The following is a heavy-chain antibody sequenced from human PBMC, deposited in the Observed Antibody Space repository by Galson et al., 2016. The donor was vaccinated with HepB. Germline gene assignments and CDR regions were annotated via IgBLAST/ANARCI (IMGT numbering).Heavy chain of an antibody. CDR2: ISPNGQTV. CDR3: ARGVPRWVDGWYFDY. D-gene: IGHD4-23*01. CDR1: GFALSSYN. V-gene: IGHV3-48*02. J-gene: IGHJ4*02. Sequence: SLRLSCAASGFALSSYNMNWVRQAPGKGLEWVAYISPNGQTVNYADSVRGRFTISRDNVQNSLYLQMNSLRDEDTAVYYCARGVPRWVDGWYFDYWGQGTLVIVSS.